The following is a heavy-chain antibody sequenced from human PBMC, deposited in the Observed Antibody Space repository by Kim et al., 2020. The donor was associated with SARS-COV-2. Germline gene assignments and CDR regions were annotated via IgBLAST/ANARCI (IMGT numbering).Heavy chain of an antibody. J-gene: IGHJ4*02. V-gene: IGHV3-21*01. CDR2: ISSSSSYI. Sequence: GGSLRLSCAASGFTFSSYSMNWVRQAPGKGLEWVSSISSSSSYIYYADSVKGRFTISRDNAKNSLYLQMNSLRAEDTAVYYCARDDVLLWFGEQIEILFDYWGQGTLVTVSS. D-gene: IGHD3-10*01. CDR3: ARDDVLLWFGEQIEILFDY. CDR1: GFTFSSYS.